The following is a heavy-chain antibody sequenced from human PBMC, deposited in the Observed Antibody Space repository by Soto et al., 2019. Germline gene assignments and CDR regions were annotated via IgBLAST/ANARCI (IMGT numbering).Heavy chain of an antibody. CDR3: ARTGYYYDTRGYDFDY. Sequence: WWSLRLSCAASGFTFSSYWMHWFRQAPGKGLVWVSHINTDGSDTTYADSVKGRFAISRDNAKNTLYLQMNSLRAEDTAVYYCARTGYYYDTRGYDFDYWGQGILVTVSS. D-gene: IGHD3-22*01. V-gene: IGHV3-74*01. J-gene: IGHJ4*02. CDR2: INTDGSDT. CDR1: GFTFSSYW.